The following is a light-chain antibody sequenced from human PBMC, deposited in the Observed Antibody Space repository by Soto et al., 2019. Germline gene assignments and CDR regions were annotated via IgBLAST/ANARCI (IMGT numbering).Light chain of an antibody. J-gene: IGLJ3*02. CDR3: SSYTSSSTLV. Sequence: QSALTQPASVSGSPGQSITISCTGTRSDVGGFDYVSWYQQHPGEAPKLIIYEVTHRPSGVSNRFSGSKSGNTASLTISGLQAEDEADYYCSSYTSSSTLVFGGGTKLTVL. CDR1: RSDVGGFDY. CDR2: EVT. V-gene: IGLV2-14*01.